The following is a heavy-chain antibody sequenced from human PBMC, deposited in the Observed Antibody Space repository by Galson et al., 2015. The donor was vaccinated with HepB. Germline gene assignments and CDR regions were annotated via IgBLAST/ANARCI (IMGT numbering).Heavy chain of an antibody. CDR1: GFTFNYHA. D-gene: IGHD6-19*01. Sequence: SLRLSCAASGFTFNYHAMNWVRQAPGKGLEWVALIWRDGTNKYHSDSVKGRFTISRDNSKNILYLQMNSLRAEDTAVYYCVREHNSGWYLDHWGQGTLVTVSS. J-gene: IGHJ4*02. CDR2: IWRDGTNK. V-gene: IGHV3-33*08. CDR3: VREHNSGWYLDH.